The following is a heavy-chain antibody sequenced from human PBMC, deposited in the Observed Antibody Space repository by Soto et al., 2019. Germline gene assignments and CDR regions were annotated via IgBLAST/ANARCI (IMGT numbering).Heavy chain of an antibody. D-gene: IGHD1-1*01. J-gene: IGHJ4*02. CDR1: GCSRISNY. V-gene: IGHV3-53*01. Sequence: ALRGSCADFGCSRISNYISWVRQAPGKGLEWVSVIYSGGSTYYADSVKGRFTISRDNSKNTLYLQMNSLRAEDTAVYYCARAVSTQSPFDYWAQGLVITVSS. CDR2: IYSGGST. CDR3: ARAVSTQSPFDY.